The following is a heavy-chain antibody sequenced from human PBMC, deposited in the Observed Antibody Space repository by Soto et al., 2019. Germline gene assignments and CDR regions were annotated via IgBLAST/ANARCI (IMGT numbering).Heavy chain of an antibody. CDR3: ASGIAARPSWFDP. D-gene: IGHD6-6*01. CDR2: IYYSGST. J-gene: IGHJ5*02. CDR1: GGSISSSSYY. V-gene: IGHV4-39*01. Sequence: SETLSLTCTVSGGSISSSSYYWGWIRQPPGKGLEWIGSIYYSGSTYYNPSLKSRVTISVDTSKNQFSLKLSSVTAADTAVYYCASGIAARPSWFDPWGQGTLVTVSS.